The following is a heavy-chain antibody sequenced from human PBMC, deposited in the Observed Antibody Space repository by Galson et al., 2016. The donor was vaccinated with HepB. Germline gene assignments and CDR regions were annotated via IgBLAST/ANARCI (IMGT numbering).Heavy chain of an antibody. Sequence: SLRLSCAASGFTLSTYWMHWIRQAPGKGLVGVSGINSDGSSTNYADSVRGRSTISRDNAKNTLYLQMNSLRVEDTAVYYCARDLGLGDDYWGQGMLGTVSS. D-gene: IGHD3-16*01. CDR3: ARDLGLGDDY. CDR2: INSDGSST. J-gene: IGHJ4*02. V-gene: IGHV3-74*01. CDR1: GFTLSTYW.